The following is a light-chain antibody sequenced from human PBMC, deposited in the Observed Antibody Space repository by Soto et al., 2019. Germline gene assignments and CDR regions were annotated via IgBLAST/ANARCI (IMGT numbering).Light chain of an antibody. CDR2: DAS. CDR1: QTISSG. V-gene: IGKV1-5*01. Sequence: DIPMTQSPSTLSASVGDRVTITCRASQTISSGLAWYQQKPGKAPKVPIYDASTLESGVPSRFSGSGSGTEFTLTISSLQPDDFATYYCQQYKSYKTFGQGTKVDIK. J-gene: IGKJ1*01. CDR3: QQYKSYKT.